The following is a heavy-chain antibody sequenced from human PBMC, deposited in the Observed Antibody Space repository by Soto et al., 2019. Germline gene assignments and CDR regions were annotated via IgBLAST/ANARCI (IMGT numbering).Heavy chain of an antibody. V-gene: IGHV4-34*01. CDR2: INHSGST. Sequence: SETMSLTCAVYGGSFSDNYGSWIRQPPGKGLEWIGEINHSGSTNYNPSLKSRVTISVDTSKSQFSLKLSSVTAADTAVYYCAREGVGDFWSGYYRYYYMGVWGKGTTVTAP. D-gene: IGHD3-3*01. CDR1: GGSFSDNY. J-gene: IGHJ6*03. CDR3: AREGVGDFWSGYYRYYYMGV.